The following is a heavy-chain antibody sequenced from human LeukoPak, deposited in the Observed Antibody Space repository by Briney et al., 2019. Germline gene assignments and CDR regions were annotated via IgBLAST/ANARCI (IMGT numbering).Heavy chain of an antibody. J-gene: IGHJ3*02. Sequence: ASVKVSCKASGYTFINYGISWVRQAPGQGLEWMGWISAENGNTGYVENLQGRVTMTTDTSSSTVYMELRSLRPDDTAVYYCARSIYYRDAFDIWGQGTMVSVSS. CDR2: ISAENGNT. CDR1: GYTFINYG. CDR3: ARSIYYRDAFDI. D-gene: IGHD5/OR15-5a*01. V-gene: IGHV1-18*01.